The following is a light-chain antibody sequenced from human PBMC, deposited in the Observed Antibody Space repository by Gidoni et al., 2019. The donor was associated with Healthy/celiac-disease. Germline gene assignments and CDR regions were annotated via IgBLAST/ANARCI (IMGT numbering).Light chain of an antibody. CDR1: QSVSSY. CDR2: DAS. Sequence: EIVLTQSPATLSLSPGERATLSCRASQSVSSYLAWYQQKPGQAPRLLIYDASNRATGIPARFSGSGSGTDFTLTISSLGPEDFAVYYCQQRSNWLLTFXGXTKVEIK. J-gene: IGKJ4*01. V-gene: IGKV3-11*01. CDR3: QQRSNWLLT.